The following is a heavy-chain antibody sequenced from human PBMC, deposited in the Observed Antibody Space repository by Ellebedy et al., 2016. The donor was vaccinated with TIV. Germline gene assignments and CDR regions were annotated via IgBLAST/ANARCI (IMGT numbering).Heavy chain of an antibody. V-gene: IGHV1-18*01. J-gene: IGHJ4*02. Sequence: AASVKVSCKPSGYTFNTYAITWIRQAPGQGLEWMGRISTYNGDTDYAQKFQGRVTMTTDTSTSPAYMELRSLRSDDTALYYCARDHCAGDCYPPDYWGQGSLVTVSS. CDR2: ISTYNGDT. CDR3: ARDHCAGDCYPPDY. CDR1: GYTFNTYA. D-gene: IGHD2-21*02.